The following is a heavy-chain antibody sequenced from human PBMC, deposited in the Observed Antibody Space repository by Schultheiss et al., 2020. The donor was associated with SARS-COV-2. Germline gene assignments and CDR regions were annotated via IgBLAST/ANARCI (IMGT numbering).Heavy chain of an antibody. CDR3: AKGIRGIAGYYFDY. Sequence: GGSLRLSCAASGFTFSSYAMHWVRQAPGKGLEWVAFISYDGSSKYYPDSVKGRFTISRDNSKNTLYLQMNSLRAEDTAVYYCAKGIRGIAGYYFDYWGQGTLVTVSS. CDR1: GFTFSSYA. V-gene: IGHV3-30-3*01. D-gene: IGHD6-13*01. CDR2: ISYDGSSK. J-gene: IGHJ4*02.